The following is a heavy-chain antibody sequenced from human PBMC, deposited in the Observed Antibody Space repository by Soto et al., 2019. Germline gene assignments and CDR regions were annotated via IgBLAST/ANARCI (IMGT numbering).Heavy chain of an antibody. D-gene: IGHD3-22*01. Sequence: EVQLVESGGALVQPGGSLRLSCGASGFTFSSYVMSWVRRAPGKGLEWVSGISGSGGNTYYADSVKGRFTISRDNPRNTLLLQMNSLRAEDTALYFCVKEMGDYYDSSGSWFDPWGQGTLVSVSS. CDR2: ISGSGGNT. V-gene: IGHV3-23*04. J-gene: IGHJ5*02. CDR3: VKEMGDYYDSSGSWFDP. CDR1: GFTFSSYV.